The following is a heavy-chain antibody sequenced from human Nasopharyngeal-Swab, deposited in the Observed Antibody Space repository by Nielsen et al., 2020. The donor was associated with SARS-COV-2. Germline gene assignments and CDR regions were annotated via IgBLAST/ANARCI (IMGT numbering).Heavy chain of an antibody. V-gene: IGHV3-49*02. CDR3: TREPDIVVVPAAISFDY. CDR2: IRSKAYGGTT. D-gene: IGHD2-2*01. J-gene: IGHJ4*02. Sequence: WIRQPPGKGLEGVGFIRSKAYGGTTEYAASVKGRFTISRDDSKSIAYLQMNSLKTEDTAVYYCTREPDIVVVPAAISFDYWGQGTLVTVSS.